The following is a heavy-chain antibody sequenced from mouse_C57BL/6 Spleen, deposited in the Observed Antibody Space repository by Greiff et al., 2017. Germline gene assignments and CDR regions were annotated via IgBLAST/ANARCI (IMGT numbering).Heavy chain of an antibody. CDR3: ARDRNGYAMDY. Sequence: EVLLVESEGGLVQPGSSMKLSCTASGFTFSNYYMAWVRQVPEKGLEWVANITYDGGSTYYLDSLKSRFIISRDNAKNIRYLQMSSLKSEDTATYYCARDRNGYAMDYWGQGTSVTVSS. CDR1: GFTFSNYY. CDR2: ITYDGGST. J-gene: IGHJ4*01. V-gene: IGHV5-16*01.